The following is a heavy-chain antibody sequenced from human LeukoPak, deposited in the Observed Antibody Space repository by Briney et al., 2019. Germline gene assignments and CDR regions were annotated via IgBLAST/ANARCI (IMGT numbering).Heavy chain of an antibody. CDR1: GFTFSSYA. CDR2: ISSSSSYK. V-gene: IGHV3-21*01. Sequence: GGSLRLSCAASGFTFSSYAMSWVRQAPGKGLEWVSSISSSSSYKYYADSVKGRFTISRDNAKNSLHLQMDSLRAEDTAVYYCARVVSGSYDYWGQGTLVTVSS. J-gene: IGHJ4*02. CDR3: ARVVSGSYDY. D-gene: IGHD1-26*01.